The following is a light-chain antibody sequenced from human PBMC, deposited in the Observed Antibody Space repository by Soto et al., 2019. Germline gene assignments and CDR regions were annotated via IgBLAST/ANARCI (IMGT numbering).Light chain of an antibody. CDR3: QHSYSTPLT. Sequence: DIQMTQSPSSLSASVGDGVTITCRASQSISSYLNWYQQKPGKAPKLLIYAASSFQSGVPSRFSGSGSWTDFTLTISSLQPEDFATSDCQHSYSTPLTFGGGTKVEIK. V-gene: IGKV1-39*01. CDR2: AAS. J-gene: IGKJ4*01. CDR1: QSISSY.